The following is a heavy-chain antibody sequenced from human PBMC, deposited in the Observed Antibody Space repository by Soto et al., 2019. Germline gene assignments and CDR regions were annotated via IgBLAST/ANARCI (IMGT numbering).Heavy chain of an antibody. Sequence: EVQLLESGGGLVQPGGSLRLSCAASGFNFSSYGMTWVRQAPGKGLEWVSFSSATGAGTYYADSVKGRFTIYRDNSKNTLYRQMTSLRADDTAVYYCPKDRRAGGNYGFYSDFWGEGALVIVSS. J-gene: IGHJ4*02. CDR1: GFNFSSYG. D-gene: IGHD1-7*01. CDR2: SSATGAGT. CDR3: PKDRRAGGNYGFYSDF. V-gene: IGHV3-23*01.